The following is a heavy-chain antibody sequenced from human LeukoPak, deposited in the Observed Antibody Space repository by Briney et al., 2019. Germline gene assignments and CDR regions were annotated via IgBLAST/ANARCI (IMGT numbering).Heavy chain of an antibody. CDR1: GFTFSSYA. D-gene: IGHD5-18*01. J-gene: IGHJ6*02. Sequence: GGSLRLSCVGSGFTFSSYAMTWVRQAPGQGLEWVSSIRGSGDGTSYADSVKGRFTMSRDNSKNTLYLQMNSLRAEDTAVYYCARTRGYSYGSYYYYYGMDVWGQGTTVTVSS. CDR3: ARTRGYSYGSYYYYYGMDV. V-gene: IGHV3-23*01. CDR2: IRGSGDGT.